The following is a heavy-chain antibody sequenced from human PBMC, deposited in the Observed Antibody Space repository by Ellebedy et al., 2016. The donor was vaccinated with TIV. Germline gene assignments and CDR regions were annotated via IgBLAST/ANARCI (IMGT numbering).Heavy chain of an antibody. CDR2: IYSAGPT. CDR3: ARVDLGLAFDY. D-gene: IGHD3/OR15-3a*01. V-gene: IGHV3-53*01. J-gene: IGHJ4*02. Sequence: GESLKISCVDPGCRLSINNISWVRQAPGKGLEWVSIIYSAGPTYYADSVKGRFTISRDNSKNTLYLQMNSLRTEDTAVYYCARVDLGLAFDYWGRGTLVTVSS. CDR1: GCRLSINN.